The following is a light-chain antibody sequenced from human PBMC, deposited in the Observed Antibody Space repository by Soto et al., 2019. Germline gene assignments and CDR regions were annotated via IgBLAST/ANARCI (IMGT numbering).Light chain of an antibody. CDR1: QSVSSRN. J-gene: IGKJ5*01. Sequence: EIVLTQSPGTLSLSTGERATLSCRASQSVSSRNLAWYQQKPGQAPRLLISGASTRATGIPDRFSGSGSGADFTLTISRLEPEDFAVYYCQQYYNWPRTFGQGTRLEIK. V-gene: IGKV3-20*01. CDR3: QQYYNWPRT. CDR2: GAS.